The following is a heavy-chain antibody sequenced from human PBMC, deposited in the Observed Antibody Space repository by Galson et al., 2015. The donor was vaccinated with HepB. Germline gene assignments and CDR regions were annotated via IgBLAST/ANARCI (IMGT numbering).Heavy chain of an antibody. Sequence: TLSLTCAVSGGSISSGGYSWSWIRQPPGKGLEWIGYIYHSGSTYYNPSLKSRVTISVDRSKNQFSLKLSSVTAADTAVYYCARALVSYNDAFDIWGQGTMVTVSS. J-gene: IGHJ3*02. CDR3: ARALVSYNDAFDI. CDR2: IYHSGST. D-gene: IGHD5-24*01. V-gene: IGHV4-30-2*01. CDR1: GGSISSGGYS.